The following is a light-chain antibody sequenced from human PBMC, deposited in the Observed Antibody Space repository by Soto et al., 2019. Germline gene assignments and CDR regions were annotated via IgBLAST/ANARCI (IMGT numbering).Light chain of an antibody. V-gene: IGLV1-44*01. CDR1: SSNIGSTT. CDR3: ASWDDSLNGFV. CDR2: SND. Sequence: QSVLTQPPSASGTPGQRVTISCSGSSSNIGSTTVSWYQQLPGAAPKLLIYSNDQWPSGVPDRFSGSKSGTSASLAISGLQSEDEDDYYCASWDDSLNGFVFGTGTQVTVL. J-gene: IGLJ1*01.